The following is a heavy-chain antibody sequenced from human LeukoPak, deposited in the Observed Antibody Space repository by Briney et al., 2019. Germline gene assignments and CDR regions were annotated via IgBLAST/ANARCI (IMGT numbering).Heavy chain of an antibody. CDR3: AMSSMVYASIGAFDI. D-gene: IGHD2-8*01. J-gene: IGHJ3*02. Sequence: GASVKVSCKASGYTFTSYDINWVRQATGQGLEWMGWMNPDSGNTGYAQKFQGRVTITRNTSISTAYMELSSLRSEDMAVYYCAMSSMVYASIGAFDIWGQGTMVTVSS. CDR2: MNPDSGNT. CDR1: GYTFTSYD. V-gene: IGHV1-8*03.